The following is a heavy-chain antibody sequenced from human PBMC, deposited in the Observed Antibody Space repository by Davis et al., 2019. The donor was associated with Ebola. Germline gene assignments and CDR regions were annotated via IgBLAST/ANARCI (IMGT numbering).Heavy chain of an antibody. Sequence: MPGGSLRLSCTVSGGSISSYYWSWIRQPPGKGLEWIGYIYYSGSTNYNPSLKSRVTISVDTSKNQFSLKLSSVTAADTAVYYCARSDWLYYDSSGYYYYAFDIWGQGTMVTVSS. J-gene: IGHJ3*02. CDR3: ARSDWLYYDSSGYYYYAFDI. V-gene: IGHV4-59*01. CDR1: GGSISSYY. D-gene: IGHD3-22*01. CDR2: IYYSGST.